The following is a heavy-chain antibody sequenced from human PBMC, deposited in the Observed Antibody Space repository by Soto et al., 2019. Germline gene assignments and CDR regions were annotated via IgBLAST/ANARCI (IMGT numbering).Heavy chain of an antibody. CDR3: ARSRSPIAAAGNNWFDP. D-gene: IGHD6-13*01. Sequence: GESLKIACKGSGYSFSTYWIAWVRQMPGKGLEWMGIIFPSDSDTRYSPSFQGQVTIAADKSISTAYLQWSSLKASDAAMYYCARSRSPIAAAGNNWFDPWGLGTLVTVSS. CDR2: IFPSDSDT. CDR1: GYSFSTYW. V-gene: IGHV5-51*01. J-gene: IGHJ5*02.